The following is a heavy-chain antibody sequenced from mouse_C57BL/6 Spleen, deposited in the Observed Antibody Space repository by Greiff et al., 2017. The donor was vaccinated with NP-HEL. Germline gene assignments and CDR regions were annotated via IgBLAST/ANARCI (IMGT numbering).Heavy chain of an antibody. CDR1: GYTFTDYY. D-gene: IGHD1-1*01. J-gene: IGHJ2*01. CDR2: IFPGSGSS. CDR3: ARGYYGSSLYYFDY. Sequence: QVQLKESGPELVKPGASVKISCKASGYTFTDYYINWVKQRPGQGLEWIGWIFPGSGSSYYNEKFKGKATLTVDKSSRTAYMLLSSLTSEDAAVYCCARGYYGSSLYYFDYWGQGTTLAVSA. V-gene: IGHV1-75*01.